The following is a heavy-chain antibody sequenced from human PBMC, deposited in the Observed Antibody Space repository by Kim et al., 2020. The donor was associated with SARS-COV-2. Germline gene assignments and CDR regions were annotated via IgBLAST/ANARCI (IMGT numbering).Heavy chain of an antibody. J-gene: IGHJ4*02. V-gene: IGHV1-3*01. Sequence: ASVKVSCKASGYTFTSYAMHWVRQAPGQRLEWMGWINAGNGNTKYSQKFQGRVTITRDTSASTAYMELSSLRSEDTAVYYCARDQGLLWFGELLPYAYYWGQGTLVTVSS. CDR3: ARDQGLLWFGELLPYAYY. CDR1: GYTFTSYA. D-gene: IGHD3-10*01. CDR2: INAGNGNT.